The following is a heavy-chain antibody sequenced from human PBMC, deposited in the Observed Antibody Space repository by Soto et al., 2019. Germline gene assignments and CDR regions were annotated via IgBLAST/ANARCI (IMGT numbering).Heavy chain of an antibody. D-gene: IGHD6-13*01. J-gene: IGHJ6*02. CDR3: ARLEQPFYYYYGMDV. V-gene: IGHV5-51*01. Sequence: PGESLKISCKGSGYSFTNYWIGWVRQMPGKDLEWIGIIYPEDSETRYSPSFQGLVTISADKSISTAYLQWSSLKASDTAMYYCARLEQPFYYYYGMDVWGQGTTVTVS. CDR1: GYSFTNYW. CDR2: IYPEDSET.